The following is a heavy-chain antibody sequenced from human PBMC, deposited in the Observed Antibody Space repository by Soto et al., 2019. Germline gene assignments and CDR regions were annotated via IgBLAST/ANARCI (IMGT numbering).Heavy chain of an antibody. Sequence: SVKVSCKASGVTFSSYAISWARRVSGQGLEWMGGIIPIFGKAGYAQKFQGRVTMTRDNSISTAYMELSSLRSEDTAVYYCARRKERSGPNYFDYWGMGILVTVYS. CDR1: GVTFSSYA. CDR3: ARRKERSGPNYFDY. J-gene: IGHJ4*02. CDR2: IIPIFGKA. V-gene: IGHV1-69*05. D-gene: IGHD6-25*01.